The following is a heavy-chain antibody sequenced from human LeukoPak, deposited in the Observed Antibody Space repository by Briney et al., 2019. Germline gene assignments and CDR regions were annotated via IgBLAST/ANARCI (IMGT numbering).Heavy chain of an antibody. D-gene: IGHD1-26*01. V-gene: IGHV3-74*01. Sequence: TGGSLRLSCAASGFTFSSYWMHWVRHAPGKGLVWVSRINSDGSSTSYADSVKGRFTISRDNAKNTLYLQMNSLRAEDTAVYYCARAIVGAWGDAFDIWGQGTMVTVSS. CDR2: INSDGSST. J-gene: IGHJ3*02. CDR3: ARAIVGAWGDAFDI. CDR1: GFTFSSYW.